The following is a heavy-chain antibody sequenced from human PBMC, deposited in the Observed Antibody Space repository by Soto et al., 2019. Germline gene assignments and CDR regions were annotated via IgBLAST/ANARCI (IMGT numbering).Heavy chain of an antibody. D-gene: IGHD4-17*01. J-gene: IGHJ4*02. CDR1: GGSISSSSYY. CDR3: ARHQKTTVTTAGFDY. CDR2: IYYSGST. V-gene: IGHV4-39*01. Sequence: SETLSLTCTVSGGSISSSSYYWGWIRQPPGKGLEWIGSIYYSGSTYYNPSLKSRVTISVDTSKNQFSLKLSSVTAADTAVYYCARHQKTTVTTAGFDYWGQGTLVTVS.